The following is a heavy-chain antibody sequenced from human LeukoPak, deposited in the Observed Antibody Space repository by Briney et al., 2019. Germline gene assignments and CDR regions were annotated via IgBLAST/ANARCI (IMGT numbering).Heavy chain of an antibody. Sequence: ASVKASCKASGGTFSSYAISWVRQAPGQGLEWMGGIIPIFGTANYAQKFQGRVTITADESTSTAYMELSSLRSEDTAVYYCARHRVGATLAGNNWFDPWGQGTLVTVSS. CDR2: IIPIFGTA. CDR3: ARHRVGATLAGNNWFDP. CDR1: GGTFSSYA. J-gene: IGHJ5*02. D-gene: IGHD1-26*01. V-gene: IGHV1-69*13.